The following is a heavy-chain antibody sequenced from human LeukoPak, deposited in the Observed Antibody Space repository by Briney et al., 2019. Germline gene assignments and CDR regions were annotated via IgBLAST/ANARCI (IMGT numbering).Heavy chain of an antibody. Sequence: ASVKVSCKASGYSFIDDYMHWVRQAPGQGLEWMGWINPLTGFTNYAQKFQGRVTMTRDTSISTAYIEVARLRFDDTAVYYCAPTPEAYTSNWNVWGQGTLVTVSS. V-gene: IGHV1-2*02. J-gene: IGHJ4*02. CDR3: APTPEAYTSNWNV. D-gene: IGHD1-20*01. CDR1: GYSFIDDY. CDR2: INPLTGFT.